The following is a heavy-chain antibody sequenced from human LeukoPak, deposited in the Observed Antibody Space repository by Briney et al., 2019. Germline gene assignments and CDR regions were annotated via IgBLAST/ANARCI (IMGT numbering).Heavy chain of an antibody. Sequence: GGSLRLSCAASGFTFSDYYMSWIRQDPGKGLEWVSYISSSGSTIYYADSVKGRFTISRDNAKNSLYLQTDSLRAEDTAVYYCAREGSSGWSYLWWGQGTLVTVSS. CDR1: GFTFSDYY. D-gene: IGHD6-19*01. CDR3: AREGSSGWSYLW. J-gene: IGHJ4*02. V-gene: IGHV3-11*01. CDR2: ISSSGSTI.